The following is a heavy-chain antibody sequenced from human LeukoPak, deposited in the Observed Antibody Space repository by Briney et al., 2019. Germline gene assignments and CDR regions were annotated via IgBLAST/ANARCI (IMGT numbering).Heavy chain of an antibody. Sequence: EGSLRLSCAASGFTFSSYGMHWVRQAPGKGLEWVAFIWYDGSNKYYADSVKGRFTISRDNSKNTLYLQMNSLRAEDTAVYYCAKNQNAAGVDAFDIWGQGTMVTVSS. CDR2: IWYDGSNK. V-gene: IGHV3-30*02. CDR1: GFTFSSYG. D-gene: IGHD6-13*01. J-gene: IGHJ3*02. CDR3: AKNQNAAGVDAFDI.